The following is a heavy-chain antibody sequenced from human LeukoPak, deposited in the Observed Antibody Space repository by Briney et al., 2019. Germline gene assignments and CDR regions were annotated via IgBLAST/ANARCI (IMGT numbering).Heavy chain of an antibody. J-gene: IGHJ4*02. CDR2: ISSSGSTI. D-gene: IGHD7-27*01. CDR1: GFTFSIYE. CDR3: ARDKWGGFDY. Sequence: SGGSLRLSCAASGFTFSIYEMNWVRQAPGKGLEWVSYISSSGSTIYYAVSVKGRFTISRDNAKNSLYLQMNSLRAEDTAVYYCARDKWGGFDYWGQGTLVTVSS. V-gene: IGHV3-48*03.